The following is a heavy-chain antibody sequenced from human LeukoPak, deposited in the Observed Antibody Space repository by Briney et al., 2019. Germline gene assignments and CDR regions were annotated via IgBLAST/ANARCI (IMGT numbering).Heavy chain of an antibody. J-gene: IGHJ4*02. CDR1: GFTFSSYG. CDR2: IPYDGSDK. Sequence: GGSLRLSCAASGFTFSSYGMHWVRQAPGKGLEWVAVIPYDGSDKYYADSVKGRFTISRDNSKNTLYLQMNSLRAKDTAVYYCAKGADYYDSSGHIDYWGQGTLVTVSS. V-gene: IGHV3-30*18. D-gene: IGHD3-22*01. CDR3: AKGADYYDSSGHIDY.